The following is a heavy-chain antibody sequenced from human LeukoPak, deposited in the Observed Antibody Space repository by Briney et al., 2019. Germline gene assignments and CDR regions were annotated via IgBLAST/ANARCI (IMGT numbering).Heavy chain of an antibody. Sequence: SVKVSCKTYGGTFSSYAIIWVRQAPGQGREWMGGIIPILGTANYAQKFQGRVTITTDESTTTVYMDLRSLRSEDTAVYYCASTPLYYYYYMDVWGLGTTVTVSS. CDR3: ASTPLYYYYYMDV. J-gene: IGHJ6*03. CDR2: IIPILGTA. V-gene: IGHV1-69*05. CDR1: GGTFSSYA.